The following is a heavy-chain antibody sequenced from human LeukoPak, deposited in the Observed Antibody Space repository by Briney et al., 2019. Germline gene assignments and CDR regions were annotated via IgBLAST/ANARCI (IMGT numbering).Heavy chain of an antibody. Sequence: ASVKVSCKASGYTFSSYGITWVRQAPGQGLEWMGWISAYNGNTNFAQKLQGRVTMTTDTSTSTAYMELRSLRSDDTAVYYCARDQDDSSGYYQASDYWGQGTLVTVSS. D-gene: IGHD3-22*01. CDR2: ISAYNGNT. CDR1: GYTFSSYG. J-gene: IGHJ4*02. CDR3: ARDQDDSSGYYQASDY. V-gene: IGHV1-18*01.